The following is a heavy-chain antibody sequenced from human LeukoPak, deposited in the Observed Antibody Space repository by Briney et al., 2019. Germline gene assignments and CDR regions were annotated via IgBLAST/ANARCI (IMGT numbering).Heavy chain of an antibody. CDR1: GFTFNNYA. J-gene: IGHJ6*02. D-gene: IGHD3-22*01. Sequence: GGSLRLSCAASGFTFNNYAVHWVRQAPGRGLEWVAVISYDGSNKYYADSVKGRFTISRDNSKNTLYLQMNSLRAEDTAVYYCAKSVSRGYYDSSGYSYYYGMDVWGQGTTVTVSS. CDR3: AKSVSRGYYDSSGYSYYYGMDV. V-gene: IGHV3-30*18. CDR2: ISYDGSNK.